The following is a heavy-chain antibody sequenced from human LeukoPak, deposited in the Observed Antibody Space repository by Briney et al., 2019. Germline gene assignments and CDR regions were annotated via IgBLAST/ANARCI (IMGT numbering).Heavy chain of an antibody. CDR2: ISGSGGST. CDR1: GFTFSCYA. D-gene: IGHD2-21*02. Sequence: PGGSLRLSCAASGFTFSCYATSWVRQAPGKGLEWVSAISGSGGSTYYADSVKGRFTISRDNSKNTLYLQMNSLRAEDTAVYYCAKDLLNIPVGDPGADPWGQGTLVTVSS. J-gene: IGHJ5*02. V-gene: IGHV3-23*01. CDR3: AKDLLNIPVGDPGADP.